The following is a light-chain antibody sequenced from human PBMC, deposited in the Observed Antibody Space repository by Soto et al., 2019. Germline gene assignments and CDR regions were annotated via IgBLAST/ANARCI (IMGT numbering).Light chain of an antibody. Sequence: EIVLTQSPGTLSLSPGERAALSCRASQSVSSNYLAWYQQKPGQAPRLLIYAASSRATGIPDRFSGRGSGTDFLLTISRLEHEDFAVYYCHHYGSSPPTFGQGNKLE. CDR2: AAS. CDR1: QSVSSNY. V-gene: IGKV3-20*01. CDR3: HHYGSSPPT. J-gene: IGKJ1*01.